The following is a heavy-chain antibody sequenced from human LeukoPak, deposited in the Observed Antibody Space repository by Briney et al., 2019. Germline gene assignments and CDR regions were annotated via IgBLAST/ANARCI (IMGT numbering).Heavy chain of an antibody. J-gene: IGHJ4*02. CDR3: AKGVGLTGDNPGFDY. D-gene: IGHD7-27*01. V-gene: IGHV3-30*18. CDR2: KSYDGSNK. Sequence: PGGSLRLSCAASGFTFSSYGMHWVRQAPGKGLEWVAVKSYDGSNKYYADSVKGRFTISRDNSKNTLYLQMNSLRAEDTAVYYCAKGVGLTGDNPGFDYWGQGTLVTVSS. CDR1: GFTFSSYG.